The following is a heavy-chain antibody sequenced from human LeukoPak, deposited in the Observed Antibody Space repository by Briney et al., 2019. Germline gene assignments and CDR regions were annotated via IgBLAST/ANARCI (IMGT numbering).Heavy chain of an antibody. CDR1: GYTLTELS. D-gene: IGHD1-26*01. J-gene: IGHJ5*01. Sequence: ASVKVSCKVSGYTLTELSMHWVRQAPGKGLEWMGGFDPEDGETIYAQKFQGRVTMTEDTSTDTAYMELSSLRSEDTAVYYCARGSGSYWWFDSWGQGTLVTVSS. CDR3: ARGSGSYWWFDS. V-gene: IGHV1-24*01. CDR2: FDPEDGET.